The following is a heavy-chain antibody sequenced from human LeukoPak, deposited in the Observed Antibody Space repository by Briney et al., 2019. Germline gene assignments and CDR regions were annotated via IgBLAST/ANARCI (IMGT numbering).Heavy chain of an antibody. CDR1: GGSISSYY. CDR2: IYTSGST. Sequence: KTSETLSLTCTVSGGSISSYYWSWIRQPAGKGLEWIGRIYTSGSTNYNPSLKSRVTMSVDTSKNQFSLKLSSVTAADTAVYYCARESIVVVPAAILVRYYYYMDVWGKGTTVTVSS. D-gene: IGHD2-2*01. J-gene: IGHJ6*03. CDR3: ARESIVVVPAAILVRYYYYMDV. V-gene: IGHV4-4*07.